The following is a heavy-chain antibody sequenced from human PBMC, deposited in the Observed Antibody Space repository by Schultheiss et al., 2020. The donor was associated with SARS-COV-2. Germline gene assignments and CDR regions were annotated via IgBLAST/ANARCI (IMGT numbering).Heavy chain of an antibody. CDR2: IYYSGST. Sequence: SQTLSLTCAVYGGSFSGYYWSWIRQHPGKGLGWIGDIYYSGSTHYNPSLKSRVTISVDTSKNQFSLKLNSVTVADTAVYYCARAVANNWFDPWGQGTLVTVSS. CDR1: GGSFSGYY. CDR3: ARAVANNWFDP. V-gene: IGHV4-34*09. J-gene: IGHJ5*02.